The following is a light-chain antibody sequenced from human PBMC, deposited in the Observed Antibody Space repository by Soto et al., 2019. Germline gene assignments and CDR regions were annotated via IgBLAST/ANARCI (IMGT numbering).Light chain of an antibody. V-gene: IGKV3-20*01. CDR3: QHYGSSVFT. Sequence: EIVLTQSPGTLSLSPGEGATLSCRASQSVSSNYLAWYQRKPGQAPRLLIYGASSRATGIPDRFSGSGSGTDFTLTIRRLEPEDFAVYYCQHYGSSVFTFGPGTKVDVK. CDR1: QSVSSNY. CDR2: GAS. J-gene: IGKJ3*01.